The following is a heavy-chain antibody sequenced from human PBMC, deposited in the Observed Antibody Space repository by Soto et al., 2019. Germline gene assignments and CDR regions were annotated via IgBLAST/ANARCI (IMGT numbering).Heavy chain of an antibody. Sequence: SVKVSCKASGGTFSSYAISWVRQAPGQGLEWMGGIIPIFGTANYAQKFQGRVTITADESTSTAHMELSSLRSEDTAVYYCATGMITFGGVIVHNFDYWGQGTLVTVSS. CDR2: IIPIFGTA. CDR1: GGTFSSYA. V-gene: IGHV1-69*13. D-gene: IGHD3-16*02. CDR3: ATGMITFGGVIVHNFDY. J-gene: IGHJ4*02.